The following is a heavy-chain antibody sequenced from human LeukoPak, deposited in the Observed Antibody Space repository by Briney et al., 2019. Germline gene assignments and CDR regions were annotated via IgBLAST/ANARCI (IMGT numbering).Heavy chain of an antibody. D-gene: IGHD1-1*01. V-gene: IGHV4-34*10. Sequence: SETLSLTCAVYGGSFSGYYWSWIRQPLGKGLEWIGNVHYSGTTSYNSSLTSRLSMSVDRSKNQFSLRLSSVTAADTAVYYCARDWQLVDWGQGTLVTVSS. CDR3: ARDWQLVD. CDR2: VHYSGTT. J-gene: IGHJ4*02. CDR1: GGSFSGYY.